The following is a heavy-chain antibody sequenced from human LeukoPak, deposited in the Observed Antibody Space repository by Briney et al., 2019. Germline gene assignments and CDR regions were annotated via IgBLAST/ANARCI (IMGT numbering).Heavy chain of an antibody. D-gene: IGHD6-19*01. J-gene: IGHJ4*02. CDR3: ARDSIAVAGRDY. CDR1: GFTVSSNY. Sequence: GGSPRLSCAASGFTVSSNYMSWVRQTPGKGLEWVSVVYSGGNTYYADSVKGRFTISRDNSKNTLYLQMNSLRAEDTAVYYCARDSIAVAGRDYWGQGTLVTVSS. CDR2: VYSGGNT. V-gene: IGHV3-53*01.